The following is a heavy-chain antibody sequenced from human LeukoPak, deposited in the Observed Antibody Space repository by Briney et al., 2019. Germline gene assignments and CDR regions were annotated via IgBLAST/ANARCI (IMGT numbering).Heavy chain of an antibody. CDR3: ARIELNCGGDCYSGY. V-gene: IGHV4-61*01. J-gene: IGHJ4*02. Sequence: SETLSLTCTVSGGSVSSGSYYWSWIRQPPGKGLEWIGYIYYSGSTNYNPSLKSRVTISVDTSKNQFSLKLSSVTAADTAVYYCARIELNCGGDCYSGYWGQGTLVTVSS. CDR1: GGSVSSGSYY. D-gene: IGHD2-21*02. CDR2: IYYSGST.